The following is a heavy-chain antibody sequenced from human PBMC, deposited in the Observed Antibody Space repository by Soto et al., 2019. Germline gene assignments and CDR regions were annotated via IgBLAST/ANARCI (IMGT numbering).Heavy chain of an antibody. CDR2: IYYSGST. CDR3: ARDTPVGETGGFIVSGFDY. CDR1: GGSVSSGGYY. D-gene: IGHD3-16*02. V-gene: IGHV4-61*08. J-gene: IGHJ4*02. Sequence: QVQLQESGPGLVKPSETLSLTCTVSGGSVSSGGYYWSWIRQPPGKGLEWIGYIYYSGSTNYNPSLKSRVTISLDTSKNQFSLKLTSVTAADTAVYYCARDTPVGETGGFIVSGFDYWGQGTLVTVSS.